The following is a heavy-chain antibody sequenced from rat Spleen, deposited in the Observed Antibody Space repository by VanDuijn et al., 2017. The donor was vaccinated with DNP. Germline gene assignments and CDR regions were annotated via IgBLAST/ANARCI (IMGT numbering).Heavy chain of an antibody. CDR1: GFSLAVNG. CDR3: ARWGDY. CDR2: IWTGGST. V-gene: IGHV2-72*01. Sequence: QVQLEESGPGLMQPSETLSLTCTVSGFSLAVNGVGWVRQPLGKGLVWMGTIWTGGSTNYNSAVQSRLSISRDTSKSQVFLKMNSLQTEDTAMYFCARWGDYWGQGVMVTVSS. J-gene: IGHJ2*01.